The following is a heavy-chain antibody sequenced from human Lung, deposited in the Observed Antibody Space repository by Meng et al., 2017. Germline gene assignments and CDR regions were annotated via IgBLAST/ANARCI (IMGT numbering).Heavy chain of an antibody. CDR3: ARGGVTTDD. D-gene: IGHD4-17*01. V-gene: IGHV3-74*01. Sequence: EVQLAESGEGLAQPRGSLSFSCASSGFTLRRHGWHWVRPGPGKGLVGVLRFTGDWSNTISANSVQGRFTMSRDNAKNTLSLQMNSLRAEDTALYYCARGGVTTDDWGQGTLVTVSS. J-gene: IGHJ4*02. CDR1: GFTLRRHG. CDR2: FTGDWSNT.